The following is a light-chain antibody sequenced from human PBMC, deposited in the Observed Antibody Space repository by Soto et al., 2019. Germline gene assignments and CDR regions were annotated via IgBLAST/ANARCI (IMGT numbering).Light chain of an antibody. Sequence: QSVLTQPASVSGSPGQSITISCTGTSSDVGSSNLVSWYQQYPGKAPKLIIYEGSRRPSGVSGRFSGSKSGNTASLTIFGLQAEDEADYYCCSFASSSTFYVFGTGTKVTVL. CDR2: EGS. CDR3: CSFASSSTFYV. V-gene: IGLV2-23*01. J-gene: IGLJ1*01. CDR1: SSDVGSSNL.